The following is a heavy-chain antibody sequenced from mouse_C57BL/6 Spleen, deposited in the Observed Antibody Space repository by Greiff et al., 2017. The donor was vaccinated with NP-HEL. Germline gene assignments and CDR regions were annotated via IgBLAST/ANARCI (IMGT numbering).Heavy chain of an antibody. D-gene: IGHD2-3*01. CDR2: ISSGSSTI. V-gene: IGHV5-17*01. CDR1: GFTFSDYG. CDR3: ARGYDLFDY. J-gene: IGHJ2*01. Sequence: EVKLVESGGGLVKPGGSLKLSCAASGFTFSDYGMYWVRQAPEKGLEWVAYISSGSSTIYYADTVKGRFTIARDNAKNTLFLQMTSLGSEDTAMYYCARGYDLFDYWGQGTTLTVSS.